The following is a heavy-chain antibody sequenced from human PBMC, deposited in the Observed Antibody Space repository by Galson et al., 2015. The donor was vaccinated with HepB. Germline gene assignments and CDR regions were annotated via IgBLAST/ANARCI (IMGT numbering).Heavy chain of an antibody. CDR2: ISYDGSNK. J-gene: IGHJ4*02. D-gene: IGHD6-6*01. CDR1: GFTFSSYA. V-gene: IGHV3-30-3*01. CDR3: ARDLSSSSAY. Sequence: SLRLSCAASGFTFSSYAMHWVRQAPGKGLEWVAVISYDGSNKYYADSVKGRFTVSRDSARNSLYLQMNSLRAEDTAVYYCARDLSSSSAYWGQGTLVTVSS.